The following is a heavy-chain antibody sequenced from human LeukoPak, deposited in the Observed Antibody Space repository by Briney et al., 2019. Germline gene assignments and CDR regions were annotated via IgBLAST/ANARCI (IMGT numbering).Heavy chain of an antibody. Sequence: GGSLRLSCAASGFTVSSNYMSWVRQAPGKGLERVSLIYAGGSTYYADSVKGRFTISRDNSKNTLYLQMNSLRAEDTAVYYCAKVRGIAAALVSIFDYWGQGTLVTVSS. CDR2: IYAGGST. V-gene: IGHV3-53*01. CDR3: AKVRGIAAALVSIFDY. D-gene: IGHD6-13*01. J-gene: IGHJ4*02. CDR1: GFTVSSNY.